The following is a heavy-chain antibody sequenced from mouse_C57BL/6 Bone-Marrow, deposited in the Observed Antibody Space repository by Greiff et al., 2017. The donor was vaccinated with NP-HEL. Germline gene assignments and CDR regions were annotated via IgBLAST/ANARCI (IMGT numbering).Heavy chain of an antibody. Sequence: QVHVKQSGAELVKPGASVKLSCKASGYTFTSYWMRWVKQRPGQGLEWIGEIDPSDSYTNYNQKFKGKATLTVDTSSSTAYMQLSSLTSEDSAVYYCARRIDLYYYAMDYWGQGTSVTVSS. V-gene: IGHV1-50*01. CDR1: GYTFTSYW. CDR2: IDPSDSYT. J-gene: IGHJ4*01. D-gene: IGHD5-2*01. CDR3: ARRIDLYYYAMDY.